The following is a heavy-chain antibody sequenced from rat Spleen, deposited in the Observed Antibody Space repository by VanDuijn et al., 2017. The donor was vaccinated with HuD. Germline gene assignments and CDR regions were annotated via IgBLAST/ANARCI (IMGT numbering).Heavy chain of an antibody. V-gene: IGHV5-27*01. CDR2: INTGGGNT. D-gene: IGHD5-1*01. CDR1: GFTFSSYV. CDR3: TKLGAHDY. J-gene: IGHJ2*01. Sequence: EVQLMESGGGLVQPGRSLKLSCAASGFTFSSYVMHWFRQAPTKGLEWVAYINTGGGNTYYRDSVKGRFTISRANAKSTLYLQMDSLRSEDTATYYCTKLGAHDYWGQGVMVTVSS.